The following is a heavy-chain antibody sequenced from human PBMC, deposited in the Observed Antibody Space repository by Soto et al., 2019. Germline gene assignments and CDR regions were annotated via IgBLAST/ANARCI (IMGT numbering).Heavy chain of an antibody. J-gene: IGHJ4*02. V-gene: IGHV4-38-2*01. CDR3: VRVAGSASWYETDS. CDR1: GYSISSGYY. CDR2: TYYGASS. Sequence: KTSETLSLTCAVSGYSISSGYYWGWIRQPPGKGLEWLGTTYYGASSYYNPSLRSRITILLDASTNQLSLKLSSVTAADTAVYFCVRVAGSASWYETDSWGQGILVTV. D-gene: IGHD6-13*01.